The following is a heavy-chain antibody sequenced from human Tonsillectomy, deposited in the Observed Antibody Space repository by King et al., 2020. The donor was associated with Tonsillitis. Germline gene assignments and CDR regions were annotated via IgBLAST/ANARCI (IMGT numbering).Heavy chain of an antibody. Sequence: VQLVQSGGGLVQPGGSLRLSCAVSGFTFSDHYIDWVRQAPGKGLEWVGRTRNKANSYTTEYAASVKGRFTISRDDSKKSVYLQINSLKTEDTAVYYCAHSRGYYDYDELDIWGQGTMVTVS. J-gene: IGHJ3*02. V-gene: IGHV3-72*01. CDR2: TRNKANSYTT. CDR1: GFTFSDHY. D-gene: IGHD3-22*01. CDR3: AHSRGYYDYDELDI.